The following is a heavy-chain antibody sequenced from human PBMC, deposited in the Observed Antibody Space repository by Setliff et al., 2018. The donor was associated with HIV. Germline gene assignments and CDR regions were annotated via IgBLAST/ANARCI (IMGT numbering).Heavy chain of an antibody. D-gene: IGHD4-4*01. Sequence: PGGSLRLSCAASGFTFRNYWMHWVRQAPGKGLVWVSRIDGDGSGTSYADSVKGRFTISRDHAKNTLYLQMNSLRAEDTAVYYCVRDITTCWDVWGQGTTVTVSS. J-gene: IGHJ6*02. CDR3: VRDITTCWDV. V-gene: IGHV3-74*01. CDR1: GFTFRNYW. CDR2: IDGDGSGT.